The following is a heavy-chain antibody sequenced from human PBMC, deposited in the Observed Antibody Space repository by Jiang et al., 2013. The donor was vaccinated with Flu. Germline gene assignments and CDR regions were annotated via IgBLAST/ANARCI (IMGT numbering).Heavy chain of an antibody. CDR1: GGSISSSSYY. D-gene: IGHD6-13*01. J-gene: IGHJ1*01. V-gene: IGHV4-39*01. CDR3: ARHAGSSWYGYFQH. Sequence: LLKPSETLSLTCTVSGGSISSSSYYWGWIRQPPGKGLEWIGSIYYSGSTYYNPSLKSRVTISVDTSKNQFSLKLSSVTAADTAVYYCARHAGSSWYGYFQHWGQGTLVTVSS. CDR2: IYYSGST.